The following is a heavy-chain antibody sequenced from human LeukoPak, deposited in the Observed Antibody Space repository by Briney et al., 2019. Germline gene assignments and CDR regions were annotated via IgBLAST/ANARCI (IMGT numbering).Heavy chain of an antibody. Sequence: ASVTVSCKASGYTFTGYYMHGVRQAPGQGLKGMGWTNPNSGGPNYAQKFQGRVTITRENSISPAYIELGRLSSGAPVGFYCARDYVGSLWFGDLLEYWGQGTLVTVSS. J-gene: IGHJ4*02. D-gene: IGHD3-10*01. V-gene: IGHV1-2*01. CDR3: ARDYVGSLWFGDLLEY. CDR2: TNPNSGGP. CDR1: GYTFTGYY.